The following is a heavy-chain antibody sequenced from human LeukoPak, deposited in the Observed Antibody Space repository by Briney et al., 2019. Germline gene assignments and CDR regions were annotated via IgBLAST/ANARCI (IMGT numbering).Heavy chain of an antibody. V-gene: IGHV3-7*02. CDR3: AASITMFDY. D-gene: IGHD3-10*01. CDR1: GFTFSRYW. Sequence: GGSLRLSCAASGFTFSRYWMSWVRQAPGKGLEWVAKIKEDGTVKYYVESVKGRFTISRDNAKNSLYLQMNSLRAEDTAVYYCAASITMFDYWGQGTLVTVSS. CDR2: IKEDGTVK. J-gene: IGHJ4*02.